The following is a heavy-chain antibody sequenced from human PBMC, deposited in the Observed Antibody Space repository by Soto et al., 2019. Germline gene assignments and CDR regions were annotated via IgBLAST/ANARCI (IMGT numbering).Heavy chain of an antibody. J-gene: IGHJ4*02. CDR3: AKGRPYDTSGLYFDFGN. CDR1: GFTFDDET. D-gene: IGHD3-22*01. CDR2: ISWDGDDT. V-gene: IGHV3-43*01. Sequence: EVQLVESGGVVVQSGGSLRLSCAASGFTFDDETMHWVRQAPGKGLEWVSLISWDGDDTYYADSVRGRFTISRDNSKNSLFLHMNSLRTEDTAFYSCAKGRPYDTSGLYFDFGNGGQGTLVTVSS.